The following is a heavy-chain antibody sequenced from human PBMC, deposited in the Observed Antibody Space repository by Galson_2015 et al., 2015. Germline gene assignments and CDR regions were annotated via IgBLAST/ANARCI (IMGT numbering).Heavy chain of an antibody. CDR3: ARKYDVWNDYYTPGSLDY. D-gene: IGHD3-3*01. J-gene: IGHJ4*02. CDR2: IYWDDDK. CDR1: GFSLSTAGVG. Sequence: PALVKPTQTLTLTCTFSGFSLSTAGVGVGWIRQPPGKALEWLAVIYWDDDKRYSPSLKSRLTITKDTSKNQVVLTMTNMDPVDTGTYYCARKYDVWNDYYTPGSLDYWGQGILVAVSS. V-gene: IGHV2-5*02.